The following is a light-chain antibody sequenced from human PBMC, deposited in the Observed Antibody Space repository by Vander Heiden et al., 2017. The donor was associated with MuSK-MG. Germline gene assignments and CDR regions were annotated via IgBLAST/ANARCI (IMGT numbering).Light chain of an antibody. CDR1: QGISSY. Sequence: AIRMTQSPSSFSASTGDRVTITCRASQGISSYLAWYQQKPGKAPKLLIYAASTLQSGVPSRFSGSGSGTDFTLTISFLHSEDFATYYCQQEDSYPYTFGQGTKMEIK. CDR3: QQEDSYPYT. V-gene: IGKV1-8*01. CDR2: AAS. J-gene: IGKJ2*01.